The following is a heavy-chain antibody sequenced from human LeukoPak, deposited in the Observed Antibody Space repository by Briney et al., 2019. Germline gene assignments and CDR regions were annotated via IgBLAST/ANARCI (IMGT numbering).Heavy chain of an antibody. J-gene: IGHJ4*02. V-gene: IGHV4-59*08. CDR1: GGSISSYY. D-gene: IGHD6-19*01. CDR3: ARSSGWFPHDY. CDR2: IYYSGST. Sequence: SETLSLTCTVSGGSISSYYWSWIRQPPGKGLEWIGYIYYSGSTNYNPSLKSRVTISVDTSKNQFSLKLSSVTAADTAVYYCARSSGWFPHDYWGQGTLVTVSS.